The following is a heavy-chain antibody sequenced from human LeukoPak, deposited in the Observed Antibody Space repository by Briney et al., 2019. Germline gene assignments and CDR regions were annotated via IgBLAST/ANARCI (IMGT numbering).Heavy chain of an antibody. J-gene: IGHJ4*02. Sequence: GGSLRLSWAASGFTFSSYAMSWVRQAPGKGLEWVSAISGSGGTTYYADTVKGRFTISRDNSKTTLYLQKNSLRAEDTAVYYCAKEATIYSFDYWGQGTLVTVSS. CDR2: ISGSGGTT. D-gene: IGHD5-12*01. V-gene: IGHV3-23*01. CDR3: AKEATIYSFDY. CDR1: GFTFSSYA.